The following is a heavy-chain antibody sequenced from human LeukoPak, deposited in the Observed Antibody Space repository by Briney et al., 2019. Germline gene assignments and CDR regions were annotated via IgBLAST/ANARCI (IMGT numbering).Heavy chain of an antibody. J-gene: IGHJ5*02. D-gene: IGHD2-2*01. CDR3: ARLQYCSSTSCYYPFDP. CDR2: INHSGST. V-gene: IGHV4-4*02. Sequence: SETLSLTCAVSGGSISSSNWWSWVRQPPGKGLEWIGEINHSGSTNYNPSLKSRVTISVDTSKNQFSLKLNSVTAADTAVYYCARLQYCSSTSCYYPFDPWGQGTLVTVSS. CDR1: GGSISSSNW.